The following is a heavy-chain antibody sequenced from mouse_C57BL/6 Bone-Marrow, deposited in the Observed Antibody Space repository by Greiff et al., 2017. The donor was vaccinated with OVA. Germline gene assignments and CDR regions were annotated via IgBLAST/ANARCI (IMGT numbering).Heavy chain of an antibody. CDR3: ARNYDYDGYWYFDV. D-gene: IGHD2-4*01. Sequence: VQVVESGPGLVAPSQSLSITCTVSGFSLTSYAISWVRQPPGKGLEWLGVIWTGGGTNYNSALKSRLSISKDNSKSQVFLKMNSLQTDDTARYYCARNYDYDGYWYFDVWGTGTTVTVSS. V-gene: IGHV2-9-1*01. J-gene: IGHJ1*03. CDR1: GFSLTSYA. CDR2: IWTGGGT.